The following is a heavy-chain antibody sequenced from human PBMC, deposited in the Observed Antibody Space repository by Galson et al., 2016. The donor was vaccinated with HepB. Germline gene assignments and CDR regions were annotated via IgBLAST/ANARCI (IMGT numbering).Heavy chain of an antibody. Sequence: SVKVSCKASGYTFTTYYMHWVRQAPGQGLEWMGVINPSGGRTSYAQKFQGSLTITADESTNTASMELSSLRSEDTAVYYCARAKIMIFGVVPKYYYGMDVWGQGTTVTVSS. CDR3: ARAKIMIFGVVPKYYYGMDV. J-gene: IGHJ6*02. D-gene: IGHD3-3*01. CDR2: INPSGGRT. CDR1: GYTFTTYY. V-gene: IGHV1-46*01.